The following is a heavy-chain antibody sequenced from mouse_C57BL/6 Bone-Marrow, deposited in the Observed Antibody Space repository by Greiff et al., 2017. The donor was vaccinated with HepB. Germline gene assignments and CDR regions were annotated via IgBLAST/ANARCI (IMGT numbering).Heavy chain of an antibody. J-gene: IGHJ4*01. V-gene: IGHV7-1*01. CDR1: GFTFSDFY. CDR3: ARDAAGGKGYYAMDY. Sequence: EVNVVESGGGLVQSGRSLRLSCATSGFTFSDFYMEWVRQAPGKGLEWIAASRNKANDYTTEYSASVKGRFIVSRDTSQSILYLQMNALRAEDTAIYYCARDAAGGKGYYAMDYWGQGTSVTVSS. CDR2: SRNKANDYTT. D-gene: IGHD1-1*01.